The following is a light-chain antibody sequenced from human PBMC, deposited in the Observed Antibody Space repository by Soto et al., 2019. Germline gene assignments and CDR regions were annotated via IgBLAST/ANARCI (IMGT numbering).Light chain of an antibody. J-gene: IGKJ2*01. CDR2: AAS. Sequence: DIQMTQSLSSLSASVGDRVTITCRASQSISSYLNWYQQKPGKAPKLLIYAASSLQSGVPSRFSGSGFGTDFTLTISSLQPEDFATYYCQQSYSTPYTFGQGTKVDIK. V-gene: IGKV1-39*01. CDR3: QQSYSTPYT. CDR1: QSISSY.